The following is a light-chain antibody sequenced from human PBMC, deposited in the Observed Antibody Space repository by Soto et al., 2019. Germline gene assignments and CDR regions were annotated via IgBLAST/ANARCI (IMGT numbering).Light chain of an antibody. J-gene: IGLJ2*01. Sequence: QSALTQPASVSGSPGQSITITCTETSSDVADFTYVSWYQKYPDKAPKLMIYEVSNRPSGVSNRFSGSKSGNTASLTISGLQAEDEADYFCSSYTSSSTLVFGGGTKVTVL. CDR2: EVS. V-gene: IGLV2-14*01. CDR1: SSDVADFTY. CDR3: SSYTSSSTLV.